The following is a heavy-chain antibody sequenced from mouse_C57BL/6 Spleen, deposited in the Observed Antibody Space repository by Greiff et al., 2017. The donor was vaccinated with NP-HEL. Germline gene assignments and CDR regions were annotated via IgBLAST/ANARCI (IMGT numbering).Heavy chain of an antibody. D-gene: IGHD3-2*02. V-gene: IGHV1-52*01. CDR2: IDPSDSDT. J-gene: IGHJ4*01. Sequence: VQLQQPGAELVRPGSSVKLSCKASGYTFTSYWMHWVKQRPIQGLEWIGNIDPSDSDTHYNQKFKDKATLTVDKSSSTAYMQLSSLTSEDATVYYWSTQSVYAMDYWGQGTSVTVAS. CDR1: GYTFTSYW. CDR3: STQSVYAMDY.